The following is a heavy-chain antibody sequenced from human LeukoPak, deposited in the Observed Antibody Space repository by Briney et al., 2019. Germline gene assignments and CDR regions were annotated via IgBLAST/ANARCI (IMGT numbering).Heavy chain of an antibody. CDR2: IKSKTDGGTT. J-gene: IGHJ4*02. Sequence: GGSLRLSCAASGFTFGNAWMYWVRQAPGKGLEWVARIKSKTDGGTTDYAAPVKGRFTVSRDDSKNTLYLEMNSLKTEDTAVYYCATRISRDGYNWAYDSWGLGTLVTVSS. CDR1: GFTFGNAW. CDR3: ATRISRDGYNWAYDS. V-gene: IGHV3-15*01. D-gene: IGHD5-24*01.